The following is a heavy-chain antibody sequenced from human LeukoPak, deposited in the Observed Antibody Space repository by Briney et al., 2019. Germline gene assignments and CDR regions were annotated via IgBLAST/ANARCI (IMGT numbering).Heavy chain of an antibody. CDR2: INKDGGEK. V-gene: IGHV3-7*01. J-gene: IGHJ4*02. D-gene: IGHD2-2*01. CDR1: GFTFSSYW. Sequence: GGSLRLSCAASGFTFSSYWMSWVRQAPGKGLEWVANINKDGGEKYYVDSVKGRFTISRDNSKNTLYLQMNSLRAEDTAVYYCAKDHYGYCSSTSCRGSSSWALFDYWGQGTLVTVSS. CDR3: AKDHYGYCSSTSCRGSSSWALFDY.